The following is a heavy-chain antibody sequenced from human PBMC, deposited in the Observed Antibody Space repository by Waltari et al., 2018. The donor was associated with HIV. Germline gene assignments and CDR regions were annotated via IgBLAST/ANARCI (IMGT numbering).Heavy chain of an antibody. CDR2: IKDDGSEK. J-gene: IGHJ6*02. CDR3: ARIGTFPHNYAIDF. Sequence: EVQLMESGGGLVQSGGSLRLSCAASGFTFTNYWMSWVRQTPGKGREWGAYIKDDGSEKYYMGSVKGRFTISRDNAKNSMFLQMNSLRAEDTAVYYCARIGTFPHNYAIDFWGQGTTVTVSS. D-gene: IGHD1-26*01. V-gene: IGHV3-7*01. CDR1: GFTFTNYW.